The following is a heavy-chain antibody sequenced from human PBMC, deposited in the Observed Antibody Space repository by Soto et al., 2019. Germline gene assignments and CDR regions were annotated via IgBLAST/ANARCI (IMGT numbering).Heavy chain of an antibody. CDR1: GDPVSSGSYY. D-gene: IGHD7-27*01. J-gene: IGHJ4*02. Sequence: QVQLQESGPGLVQPSQTLSLTCSVSGDPVSSGSYYWTWVRQHPVKGLEWIGYIYHTGSTYYNPSLQSRLITSIDTSKNQFSLPLYSVTAADTAVYFCAAKLGTTHYFDFWGQGSLVAVSS. CDR2: IYHTGST. CDR3: AAKLGTTHYFDF. V-gene: IGHV4-31*03.